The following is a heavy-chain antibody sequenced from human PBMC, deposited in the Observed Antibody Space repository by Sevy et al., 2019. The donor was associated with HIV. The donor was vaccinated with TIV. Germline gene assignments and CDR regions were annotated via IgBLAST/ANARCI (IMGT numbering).Heavy chain of an antibody. CDR1: GFTFSYSG. Sequence: GGSLRLSCAASGFTFSYSGMHWVRQAPGQGLEWVTFIQYDGNNKYYADSVKGRFTISRDNSKKRLCLQMNSLRSDDTAVYYCAKNTAAVGTGGFDYWGQVTLVTVSS. D-gene: IGHD6-13*01. CDR2: IQYDGNNK. J-gene: IGHJ4*02. CDR3: AKNTAAVGTGGFDY. V-gene: IGHV3-30*02.